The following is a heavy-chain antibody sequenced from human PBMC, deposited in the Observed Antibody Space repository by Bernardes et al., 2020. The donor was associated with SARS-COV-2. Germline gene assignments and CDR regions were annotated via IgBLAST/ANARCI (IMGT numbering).Heavy chain of an antibody. J-gene: IGHJ6*02. CDR2: INHSGST. Sequence: SETLSLICAVYGGSFSGYYWRWIRQPPGKGLEWIGEINHSGSTNYNPSLKSRVTISVDTSKNQFSLKLSSVTAADTAVYYCASCTVTANGMDVWGQGTTVTVSS. CDR3: ASCTVTANGMDV. CDR1: GGSFSGYY. D-gene: IGHD4-4*01. V-gene: IGHV4-34*01.